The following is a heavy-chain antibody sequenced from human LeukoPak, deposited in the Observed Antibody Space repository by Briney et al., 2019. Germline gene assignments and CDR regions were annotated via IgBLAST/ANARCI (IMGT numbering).Heavy chain of an antibody. Sequence: SEALSLTCTVSGGSISSYYWSWIRQPPGKGLEWIGYISYSGSTNSNPSLKSRVTISLDTSKNQFSLKLSSVTAADTAVYYCAGHHPRNTVDFWGQGTLVTVSS. D-gene: IGHD2/OR15-2a*01. CDR3: AGHHPRNTVDF. J-gene: IGHJ4*02. CDR2: ISYSGST. CDR1: GGSISSYY. V-gene: IGHV4-59*08.